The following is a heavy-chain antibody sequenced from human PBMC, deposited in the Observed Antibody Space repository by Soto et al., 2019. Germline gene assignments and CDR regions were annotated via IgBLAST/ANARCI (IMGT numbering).Heavy chain of an antibody. Sequence: SVKVSCKASGYTFTSYAMNWVRQAPGQGLEWMGWINPNSGGTNYAQKFQGRVTITADESTSTAYMELSSLRSEDTAVYYCARGGRPLYYYDSSGYYPILFYWGQGTLVTVSS. CDR1: GYTFTSYA. D-gene: IGHD3-22*01. CDR3: ARGGRPLYYYDSSGYYPILFY. V-gene: IGHV1-69*13. CDR2: INPNSGGT. J-gene: IGHJ4*02.